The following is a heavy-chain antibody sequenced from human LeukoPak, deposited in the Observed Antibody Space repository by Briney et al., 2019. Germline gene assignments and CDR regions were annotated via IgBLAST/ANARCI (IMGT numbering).Heavy chain of an antibody. Sequence: PSQTLSLTCTVSGGSISSGGYSWSWIRQPPGKGLEWIGYIYYSGSTYYNPSLKSRVTISVDTSKNQFSLKLSSVTAADTAVYYCARERASGYQTYYFDYWGQGTLVTVSS. D-gene: IGHD3-3*01. V-gene: IGHV4-30-2*05. CDR1: GGSISSGGYS. CDR3: ARERASGYQTYYFDY. J-gene: IGHJ4*02. CDR2: IYYSGST.